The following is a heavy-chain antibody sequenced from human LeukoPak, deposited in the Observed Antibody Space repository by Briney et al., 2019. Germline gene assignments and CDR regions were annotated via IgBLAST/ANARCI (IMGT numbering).Heavy chain of an antibody. CDR2: IWYDGSNK. J-gene: IGHJ4*02. CDR1: GFTFSSYG. Sequence: GGSLRLSCAASGFTFSSYGMHWVRQAPGKGLEWVAVIWYDGSNKYYTDSVKGRFTISRDNSKNTLYLQMNSLRAEDTAVYYCARDSEWEPVARPNYCGQGTLVTVSS. CDR3: ARDSEWEPVARPNY. V-gene: IGHV3-33*01. D-gene: IGHD1-26*01.